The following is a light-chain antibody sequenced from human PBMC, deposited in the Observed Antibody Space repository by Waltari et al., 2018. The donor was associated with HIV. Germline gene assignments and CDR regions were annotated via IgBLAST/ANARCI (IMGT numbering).Light chain of an antibody. CDR2: GES. Sequence: EIVMTQSPATLSVSPGERATLSCRASQSVSNNLAGYQQKPGQAPRLFIYGESTRAAGIPARFSGSGSGTEFTLTISSLQSEDFAVYYCQLYNYWLTFGGGTKVEIK. CDR1: QSVSNN. CDR3: QLYNYWLT. J-gene: IGKJ4*01. V-gene: IGKV3-15*01.